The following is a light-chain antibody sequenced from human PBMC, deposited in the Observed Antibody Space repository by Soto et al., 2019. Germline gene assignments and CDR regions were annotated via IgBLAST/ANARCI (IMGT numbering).Light chain of an antibody. CDR3: QQGYSLPYT. J-gene: IGKJ2*01. CDR1: QSISSH. CDR2: TAS. Sequence: DIQMTQSPSSLSASVGDRVTITCRASQSISSHLSWYQQKPGKVPDLLIYTASSLHSGVPSRFSGSGSGTHFTLTISSLQPEAFATYYCQQGYSLPYTFGQGTKLDIK. V-gene: IGKV1-39*01.